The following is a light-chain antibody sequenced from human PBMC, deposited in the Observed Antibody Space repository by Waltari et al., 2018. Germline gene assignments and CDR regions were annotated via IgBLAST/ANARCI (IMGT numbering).Light chain of an antibody. Sequence: SYVVTQSPSVSVAPGETARITCGGGNIGKKSVHWYQQRPGQAPVLVISYANDRPSGIPARFSGSNSGTTATLTISWVEAEDDADYYCLVWHSTINHQGVFGGGTKLTVL. V-gene: IGLV3-21*04. CDR2: YAN. J-gene: IGLJ2*01. CDR1: NIGKKS. CDR3: LVWHSTINHQGV.